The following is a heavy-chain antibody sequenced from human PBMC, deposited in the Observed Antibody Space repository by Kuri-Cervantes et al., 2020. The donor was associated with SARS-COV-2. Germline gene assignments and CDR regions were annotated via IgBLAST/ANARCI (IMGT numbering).Heavy chain of an antibody. V-gene: IGHV1-2*02. Sequence: ASVKVSCKASGHTFSEYYLHWVRQAPGQGLEWLGWINPNGVGAYSAQKFQGRVTTTADKSTSTAYMVLSSRSSEDSAVYYWAGPKGNYYYYYMDVWGKGTTVTVSS. CDR1: GHTFSEYY. CDR2: INPNGVGA. D-gene: IGHD3-10*01. J-gene: IGHJ6*03. CDR3: AGPKGNYYYYYMDV.